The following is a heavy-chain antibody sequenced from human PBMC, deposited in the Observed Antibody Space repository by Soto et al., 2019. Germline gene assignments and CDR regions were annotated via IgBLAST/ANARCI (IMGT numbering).Heavy chain of an antibody. CDR1: GFTFSSYA. D-gene: IGHD6-19*01. Sequence: GGSLRLSCAASGFTFSSYAMSWVRQAPGKGLEWVSAISGSGGSTYYADSVKGRFTISRENSKNTLYLQMNSLRAEDTAVYYCAKAVIAVAGPTYFDYWGQGTLVTVSS. CDR2: ISGSGGST. CDR3: AKAVIAVAGPTYFDY. V-gene: IGHV3-23*01. J-gene: IGHJ4*02.